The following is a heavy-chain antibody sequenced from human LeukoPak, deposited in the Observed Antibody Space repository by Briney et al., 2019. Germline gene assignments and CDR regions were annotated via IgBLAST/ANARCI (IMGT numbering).Heavy chain of an antibody. D-gene: IGHD4-23*01. CDR2: ISYDGSNK. V-gene: IGHV3-30*03. J-gene: IGHJ3*02. CDR1: GFTFSRYS. Sequence: GGSLRLSCAASGFTFSRYSMNWVRQAPGKGLEWVAVISYDGSNKYYAASVKGRFTISRDNAKNSLYLQMNSLRAEDTAVYYCARDRGYGGPLSHAFDIWGQGTMVTVSS. CDR3: ARDRGYGGPLSHAFDI.